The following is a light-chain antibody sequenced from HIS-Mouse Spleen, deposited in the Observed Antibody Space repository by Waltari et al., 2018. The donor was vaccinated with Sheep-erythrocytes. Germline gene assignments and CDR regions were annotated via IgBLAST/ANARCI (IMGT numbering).Light chain of an antibody. J-gene: IGLJ1*01. CDR2: HDS. V-gene: IGLV3-1*01. Sequence: SYELTQPPSVSVSPGQTASITCSGAKLGDKYACWYQQKPGQSPVLVIYHDSKRPSGIHERFSGSNSGNTATLTISGTQAMDEADYYCQAWDSSTYVFGTGTKVTVL. CDR1: KLGDKY. CDR3: QAWDSSTYV.